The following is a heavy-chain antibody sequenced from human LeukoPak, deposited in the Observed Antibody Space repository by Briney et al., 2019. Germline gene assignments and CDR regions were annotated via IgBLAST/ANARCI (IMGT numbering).Heavy chain of an antibody. CDR3: EQKAAYDILTGYYPLGDYYYYYGMDV. V-gene: IGHV1-69*01. CDR2: NIPIFGTA. CDR1: GGTFSSYA. Sequence: SVKVCCKASGGTFSSYAISWVRQDPGQGLYSIGVNIPIFGTANYPLKFQGRVTITGDESTSTAYMELSSLRSEDTAVFYFEQKAAYDILTGYYPLGDYYYYYGMDVWGKGTTVTVSS. J-gene: IGHJ6*04. D-gene: IGHD3-9*01.